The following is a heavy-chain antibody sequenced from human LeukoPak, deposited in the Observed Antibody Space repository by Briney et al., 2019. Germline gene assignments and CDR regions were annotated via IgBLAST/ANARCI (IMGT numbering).Heavy chain of an antibody. J-gene: IGHJ6*02. CDR3: ARDRTTPDHHYYGSPEPDYYGMDV. CDR2: ISAYNGNT. Sequence: GASVKVSCKASGYTFTSYGISWVRQAPGQGLEWMGWISAYNGNTNYAQKLQGRVTMTTDTSTSTAYMELRSLRSDDTAVYYSARDRTTPDHHYYGSPEPDYYGMDVWGQGTTVTVSS. D-gene: IGHD3-10*01. CDR1: GYTFTSYG. V-gene: IGHV1-18*01.